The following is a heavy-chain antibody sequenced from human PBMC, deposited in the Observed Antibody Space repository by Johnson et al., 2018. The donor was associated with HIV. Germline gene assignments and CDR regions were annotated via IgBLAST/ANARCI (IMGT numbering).Heavy chain of an antibody. CDR2: IKEDGSED. J-gene: IGHJ3*01. D-gene: IGHD6-13*01. Sequence: EVQLVESGGGFVQPGGSLRLSCAASGFTFSNYWMSWVRQAPGKGLEWVANIKEDGSEDYYADSLKGRFTVFRDNAKNSLYLQMDKLRTDDTAVYYCARDGIYSSPHDAFDVWGQGTKVTVSS. CDR3: ARDGIYSSPHDAFDV. CDR1: GFTFSNYW. V-gene: IGHV3-7*05.